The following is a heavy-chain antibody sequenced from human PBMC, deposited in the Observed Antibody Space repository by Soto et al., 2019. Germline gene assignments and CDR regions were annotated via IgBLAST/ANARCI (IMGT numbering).Heavy chain of an antibody. J-gene: IGHJ6*02. CDR3: ARDRLYGAGLIDV. V-gene: IGHV3-30-3*01. D-gene: IGHD3-10*01. CDR1: GFTFSSYG. CDR2: ISSDGSDK. Sequence: QVQLVESGGGVVQPGRSLRLSCAASGFTFSSYGMHWVRQAPGKGLEWVAVISSDGSDKYYADSVKGRFTISRDNPKNQLYVQLNRMRAEDTALYYCARDRLYGAGLIDVWGQGTTVTVSS.